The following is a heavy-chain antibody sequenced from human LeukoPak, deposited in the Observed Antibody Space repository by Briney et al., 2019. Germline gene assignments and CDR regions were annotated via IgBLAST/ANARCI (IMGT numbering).Heavy chain of an antibody. CDR2: IKQEGSEK. CDR1: GFTLSSHW. J-gene: IGHJ6*04. D-gene: IGHD2-15*01. CDR3: ARVSLPPVDDYYGMDV. V-gene: IGHV3-7*03. Sequence: PGGSLRLSCAAPGFTLSSHWVSSVRQAPGKGLERVANIKQEGSEKYYVDSVKRRFTISRDNAKNSLYLQMNSLRAEDTAVYYCARVSLPPVDDYYGMDVWGKGTTVTVSS.